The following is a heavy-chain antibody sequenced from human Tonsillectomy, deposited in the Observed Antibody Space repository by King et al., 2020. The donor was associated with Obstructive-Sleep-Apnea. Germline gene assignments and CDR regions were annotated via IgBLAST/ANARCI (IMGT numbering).Heavy chain of an antibody. V-gene: IGHV4-4*02. CDR2: IYYSGST. Sequence: QLQESGPGLVKPSGTLSLTCFVSGGSISNRNWWSWVRQPPGKGLEWIGEIYYSGSTNYNPSLKSRVTMSVDKSKNQFSLKLNSVTAADTAVYYCARAGDWYNYYGMDVWGQGTTVTVSS. CDR1: GGSISNRNW. J-gene: IGHJ6*02. D-gene: IGHD3-9*01. CDR3: ARAGDWYNYYGMDV.